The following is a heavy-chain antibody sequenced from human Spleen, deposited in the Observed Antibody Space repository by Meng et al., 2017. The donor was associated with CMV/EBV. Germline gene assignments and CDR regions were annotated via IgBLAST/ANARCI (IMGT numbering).Heavy chain of an antibody. J-gene: IGHJ3*02. CDR3: ARSGSYYLSAVEI. Sequence: GESLKISCAASGFTLSSYGMHWVRQAPGKGLEWVAVISHDGSKKFYADSVKGRFTISRDNAKNSLYLQMNSLRVEDTAVYYCARSGSYYLSAVEIWGQGTLVTVSS. D-gene: IGHD1-26*01. V-gene: IGHV3-30*03. CDR2: ISHDGSKK. CDR1: GFTLSSYG.